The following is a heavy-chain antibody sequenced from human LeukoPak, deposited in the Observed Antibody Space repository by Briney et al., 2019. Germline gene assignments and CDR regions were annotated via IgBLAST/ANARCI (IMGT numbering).Heavy chain of an antibody. J-gene: IGHJ5*01. V-gene: IGHV3-23*01. CDR3: AKPISGGLAVTADWFHP. CDR1: GFAFSVYA. D-gene: IGHD6-19*01. CDR2: INANSGTT. Sequence: PGGPLRLSCAASGFAFSVYAMSWLRQPPGKGLEWVSTINANSGTTSYAASVRGRFTISRDNSKNTLYLQLNTLRADDTATYYCAKPISGGLAVTADWFHPWGQGTLAIVSS.